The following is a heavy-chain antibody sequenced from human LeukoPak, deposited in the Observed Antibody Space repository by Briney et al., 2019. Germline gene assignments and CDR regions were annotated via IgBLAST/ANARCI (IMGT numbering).Heavy chain of an antibody. CDR1: GFTFSSYG. CDR2: IWYDGSNK. J-gene: IGHJ4*02. Sequence: GGSLRLSCAASGFTFSSYGMHWVRQAPGKGLEWVAVIWYDGSNKYYADSVKGRFTISRDNSKNTLYLQMNSLRAEDTAVYYCARDGRGWNGAGITDYYFDYWGQGTLVTVSS. CDR3: ARDGRGWNGAGITDYYFDY. D-gene: IGHD1-1*01. V-gene: IGHV3-33*01.